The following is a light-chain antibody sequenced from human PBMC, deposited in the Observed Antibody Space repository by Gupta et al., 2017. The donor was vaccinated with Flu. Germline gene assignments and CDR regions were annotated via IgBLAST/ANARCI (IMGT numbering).Light chain of an antibody. Sequence: DIVMTQSPDSLAVSLGERATINCKSSQSVLYSSHNKSYLAWYQQTPGQPPKLLIYWASTRDSGVPDRFSGSGSGTDFTLTISSLQTEDVAVYYCQQEDSTPRTFGQGTKVEIK. V-gene: IGKV4-1*01. J-gene: IGKJ1*01. CDR2: WAS. CDR1: QSVLYSSHNKSY. CDR3: QQEDSTPRT.